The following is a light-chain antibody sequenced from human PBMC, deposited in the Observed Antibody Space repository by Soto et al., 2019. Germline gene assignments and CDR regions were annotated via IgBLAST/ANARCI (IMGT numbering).Light chain of an antibody. Sequence: EIVFTQSPGTLSLSPGERATLSCCASQSVDSRHLAWYQQKPGQAPRLLIYGASNRATGIPDRFSVSGSGTDFTLTISRLEPEDFAVYYCQLYGASPYTFGQGTELAIK. J-gene: IGKJ2*01. CDR3: QLYGASPYT. CDR2: GAS. CDR1: QSVDSRH. V-gene: IGKV3-20*01.